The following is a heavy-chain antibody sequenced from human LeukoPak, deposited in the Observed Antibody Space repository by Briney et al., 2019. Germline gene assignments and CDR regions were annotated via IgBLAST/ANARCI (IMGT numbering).Heavy chain of an antibody. J-gene: IGHJ4*02. CDR2: INHSGST. CDR1: GGSFSGYY. Sequence: SETLSLTCAVYGGSFSGYYWSWIRQPPGKGLEWIGEINHSGSTNYNPSLKSRVTISVDTSKNQFSLKLSSVTAADTAVYYCARPRWESSGSYDYWGQGTLVTVSS. CDR3: ARPRWESSGSYDY. D-gene: IGHD1-26*01. V-gene: IGHV4-34*01.